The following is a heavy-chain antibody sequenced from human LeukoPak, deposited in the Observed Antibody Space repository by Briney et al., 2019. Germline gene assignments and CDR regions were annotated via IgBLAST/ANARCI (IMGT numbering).Heavy chain of an antibody. Sequence: GGSLRLSCVASGFTFSSYGMHWVRQAPGKGLEWVAVIWYDGTNKYYADSVKGRFTISRDSPKNTLYLQMNSLRAEDTAVYYCARAAYDNSGYLTLWGQGTLVTVSS. CDR2: IWYDGTNK. CDR1: GFTFSSYG. J-gene: IGHJ4*02. D-gene: IGHD3-22*01. CDR3: ARAAYDNSGYLTL. V-gene: IGHV3-33*01.